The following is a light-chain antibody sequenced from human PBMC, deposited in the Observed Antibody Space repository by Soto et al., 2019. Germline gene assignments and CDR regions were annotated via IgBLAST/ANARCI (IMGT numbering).Light chain of an antibody. Sequence: IQMTQSPLSLSASVGDRVIITCRASRDIGNDLGWYQQKPGKAPKLLIFAASTLHSGVPSRFSGSGSGAVFTLTISSLHPEDFATYFCLQDYNLPRTFGQGT. CDR1: RDIGND. CDR3: LQDYNLPRT. CDR2: AAS. J-gene: IGKJ1*01. V-gene: IGKV1-6*01.